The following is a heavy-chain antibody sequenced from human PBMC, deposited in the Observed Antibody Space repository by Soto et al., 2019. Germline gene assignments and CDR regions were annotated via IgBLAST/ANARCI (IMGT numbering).Heavy chain of an antibody. CDR3: ASYGDYGYGMDV. V-gene: IGHV4-30-2*01. CDR1: GGSISSGGYS. J-gene: IGHJ6*02. D-gene: IGHD4-17*01. Sequence: PSETLSLTCAVSGGSISSGGYSWSWIRQPPGKGLEWIGYIYHSGSTYYNPSLKSRVTISVDRSKNQFSLKLSSVTAADPAVYYCASYGDYGYGMDVWGQGTTVTVSS. CDR2: IYHSGST.